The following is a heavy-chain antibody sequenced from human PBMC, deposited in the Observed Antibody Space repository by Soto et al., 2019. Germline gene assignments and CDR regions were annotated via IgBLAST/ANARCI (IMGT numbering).Heavy chain of an antibody. CDR2: IYYSGST. V-gene: IGHV4-59*08. D-gene: IGHD1-1*01. Sequence: SETLSLTCTVSGGSISSYYWSWIRQPPGKGLEWIGYIYYSGSTNYNPSLKSRVTISVDTSKNQFSLKLSSVTAADTAVYYCARHGLEPNDAFDIWGQGTMVTVSS. CDR3: ARHGLEPNDAFDI. CDR1: GGSISSYY. J-gene: IGHJ3*02.